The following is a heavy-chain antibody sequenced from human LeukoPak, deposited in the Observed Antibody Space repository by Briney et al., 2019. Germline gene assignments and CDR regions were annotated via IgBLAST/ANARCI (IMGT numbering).Heavy chain of an antibody. CDR2: IYTTGST. V-gene: IGHV4-4*09. CDR3: ARRGTIFGPESL. CDR1: GGSISSYY. D-gene: IGHD3-3*01. J-gene: IGHJ2*01. Sequence: PSETLSLTCTVSGGSISSYYWSWIRQPPGKGLEWIGYIYTTGSTDYNPPLKGRVSKSVDTSKNQLSLNLSSVTAADTAVYFCARRGTIFGPESLWGRGTLVTVSS.